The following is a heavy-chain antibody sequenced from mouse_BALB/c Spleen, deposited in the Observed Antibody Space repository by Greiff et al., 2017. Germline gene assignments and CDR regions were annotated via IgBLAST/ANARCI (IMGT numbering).Heavy chain of an antibody. CDR1: GFTFSDYY. D-gene: IGHD4-1*01. Sequence: EGQGVESGGGLVKPGGSLKLSCAASGFTFSDYYMYWVRQTPEKRLEWVATISDGGSYTYYPDSVKGRFTISRDNAKNNLYLQMSSLKSEDTAMYYCARDLTGPFAYWGQGTLVTVSA. CDR2: ISDGGSYT. V-gene: IGHV5-4*02. CDR3: ARDLTGPFAY. J-gene: IGHJ3*01.